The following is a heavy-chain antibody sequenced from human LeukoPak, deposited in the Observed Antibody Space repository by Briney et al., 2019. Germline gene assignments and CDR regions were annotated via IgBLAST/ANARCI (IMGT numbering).Heavy chain of an antibody. Sequence: SQTLSLTCAVSGDSISSGDYSWSWIRQPPGKGLEWIGFMSQSGTTYYNPSLKSRVTISVDTSKSQFSLKLTSVTAADTAVYYCARDWSGPYYFDYWGQGTLVTVSS. V-gene: IGHV4-30-2*01. D-gene: IGHD3-3*01. J-gene: IGHJ4*01. CDR3: ARDWSGPYYFDY. CDR2: MSQSGTT. CDR1: GDSISSGDYS.